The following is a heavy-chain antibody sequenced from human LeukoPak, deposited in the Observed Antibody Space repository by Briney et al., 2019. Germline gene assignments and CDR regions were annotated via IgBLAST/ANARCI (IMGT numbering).Heavy chain of an antibody. V-gene: IGHV1-2*02. CDR1: GYTFTENY. CDR3: ARGKSGYSP. Sequence: ASVKVSCKASGYTFTENYIHWVRQAPGQGLEWMGLINPYTGAANYTQNFQGRVTMTRDTSVSTAYMHLSELRSDDTAVYYCARGKSGYSPWGQGTPVTVSS. D-gene: IGHD3-22*01. CDR2: INPYTGAA. J-gene: IGHJ4*02.